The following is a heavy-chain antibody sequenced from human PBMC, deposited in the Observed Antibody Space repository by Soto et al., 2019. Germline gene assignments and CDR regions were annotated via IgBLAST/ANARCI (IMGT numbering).Heavy chain of an antibody. CDR3: ARDAGRDGYNYVLGPDY. Sequence: GGSLRLSCAASGFTFSSYWMHWVRQAPGKGLVWVSRINSDGSSTSYADSVKGRFTISRDNAKNTLYLQMNSLRAEDTAVYYCARDAGRDGYNYVLGPDYWGQGTLVTVSS. D-gene: IGHD3-16*01. CDR1: GFTFSSYW. J-gene: IGHJ4*02. CDR2: INSDGSST. V-gene: IGHV3-74*01.